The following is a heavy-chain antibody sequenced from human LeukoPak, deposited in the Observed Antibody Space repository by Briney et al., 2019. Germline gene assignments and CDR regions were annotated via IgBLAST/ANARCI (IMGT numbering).Heavy chain of an antibody. J-gene: IGHJ5*02. D-gene: IGHD2-15*01. V-gene: IGHV1-69*05. Sequence: SVKVSCKASGGTFSSYAISWVRQAPGQGLEWMGGIIPNFGTANYAQKFQGRVTMTRDTSTSTVYMELSSLRSEDTAVYYCARIVVADENWFDPWGQGTLVTISS. CDR3: ARIVVADENWFDP. CDR1: GGTFSSYA. CDR2: IIPNFGTA.